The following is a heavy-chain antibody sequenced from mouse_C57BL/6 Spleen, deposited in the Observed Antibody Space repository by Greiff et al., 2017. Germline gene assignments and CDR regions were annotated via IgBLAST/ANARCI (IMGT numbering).Heavy chain of an antibody. CDR2: FHPYNDDT. Sequence: VQVVESGAELVKPGASVKMSCKASGYTFTTYPIEWMKQNHGKSLEWIGNFHPYNDDTKYNEKFKGKATLTVEKSSSTVYLELSRLTSDDSAVYYCAISDYDGDFAYWGQGTLVTVSA. CDR3: AISDYDGDFAY. D-gene: IGHD2-4*01. J-gene: IGHJ3*01. V-gene: IGHV1-47*01. CDR1: GYTFTTYP.